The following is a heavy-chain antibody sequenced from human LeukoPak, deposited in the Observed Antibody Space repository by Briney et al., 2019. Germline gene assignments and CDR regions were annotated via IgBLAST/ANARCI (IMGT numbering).Heavy chain of an antibody. J-gene: IGHJ4*02. D-gene: IGHD2-2*01. CDR2: IKRDGSEE. V-gene: IGHV3-7*04. CDR3: ARGLSWYCSSTSCYSAYLDY. CDR1: KFTFSSYW. Sequence: GGSLRLSCVASKFTFSSYWMSWVRQAPGKGLEWVANIKRDGSEEYYVDSVKGRFTISRDNAKNSLYLQMNSLRAGDTAVYYCARGLSWYCSSTSCYSAYLDYWGQGTLVTVSS.